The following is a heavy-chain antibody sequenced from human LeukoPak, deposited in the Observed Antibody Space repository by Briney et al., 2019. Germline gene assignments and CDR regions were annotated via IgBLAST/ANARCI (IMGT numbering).Heavy chain of an antibody. J-gene: IGHJ4*02. Sequence: PGGSLRLSCAASGFEFDDYGMSWVRQAPGKGLEWVSGISWNSGNTGYADSVKGRFTISRDNAKNSLFLQVNSLRADDTAFYYCAREGIYCVNGVCYLDYWGQGTLVTVSS. D-gene: IGHD2-8*01. CDR2: ISWNSGNT. CDR3: AREGIYCVNGVCYLDY. CDR1: GFEFDDYG. V-gene: IGHV3-20*04.